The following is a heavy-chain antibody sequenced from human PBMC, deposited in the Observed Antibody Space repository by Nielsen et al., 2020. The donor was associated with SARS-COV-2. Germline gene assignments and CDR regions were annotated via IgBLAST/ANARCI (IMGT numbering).Heavy chain of an antibody. Sequence: GGSLRLSCAASGFTFSSYWMSWVRQAPGKGLEWVANIKQDGSEKYYVDSVKGRFTISRDNSKNTLYLQMNSLRAEDTAVYYCAKEGGYSGYDYVDYWGQGTLVTVSS. V-gene: IGHV3-7*01. D-gene: IGHD5-12*01. J-gene: IGHJ4*02. CDR2: IKQDGSEK. CDR3: AKEGGYSGYDYVDY. CDR1: GFTFSSYW.